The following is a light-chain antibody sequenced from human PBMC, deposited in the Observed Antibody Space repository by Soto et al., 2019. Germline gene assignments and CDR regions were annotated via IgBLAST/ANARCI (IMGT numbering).Light chain of an antibody. J-gene: IGLJ2*01. Sequence: QSVLTQPASVSGSPGQSITISCTGTSSDVGSYNLVSWYQQHPGKAPKLMIYEVSKRPSGVSNRFSGSKSGNTASLTISGLQAEDEADYYCCSYAGSSTPHVVFGGGTKVTAL. CDR1: SSDVGSYNL. CDR2: EVS. CDR3: CSYAGSSTPHVV. V-gene: IGLV2-23*02.